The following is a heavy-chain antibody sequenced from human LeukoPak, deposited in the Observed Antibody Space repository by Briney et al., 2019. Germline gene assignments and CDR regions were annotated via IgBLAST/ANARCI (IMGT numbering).Heavy chain of an antibody. J-gene: IGHJ6*03. CDR1: GFTFSSYW. Sequence: GGSLRLSCAASGFTFSSYWTHWVRQAPGKGLVWVSRINSDGSSTAYADSVKGRFTISRDNAKNTLYLQMNSLRAEDTAVYYCARSTTHPYYYYMDVWGKGTTVTISS. V-gene: IGHV3-74*01. CDR3: ARSTTHPYYYYMDV. CDR2: INSDGSST. D-gene: IGHD4-17*01.